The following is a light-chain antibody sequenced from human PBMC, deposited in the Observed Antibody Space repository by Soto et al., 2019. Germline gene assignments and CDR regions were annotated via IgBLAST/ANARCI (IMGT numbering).Light chain of an antibody. J-gene: IGKJ4*01. CDR2: DAS. CDR3: QQFNSYPFT. Sequence: ASQLTQSPSSLSASVGDRVTITCRASQGINSALAWYHQKPGKAPKLLIYDASSLESGVPSRFSGSGSGTDFTLTINSLQPEDFATYYCQQFNSYPFTFGGGTKV. V-gene: IGKV1-13*02. CDR1: QGINSA.